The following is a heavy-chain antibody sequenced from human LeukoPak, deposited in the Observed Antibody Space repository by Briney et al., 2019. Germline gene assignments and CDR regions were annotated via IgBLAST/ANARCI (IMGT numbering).Heavy chain of an antibody. CDR2: ISYDGSNK. J-gene: IGHJ4*02. D-gene: IGHD5-24*01. Sequence: GGSLRLSCAASGFTFSSYSMNWVRQAPGKGLEWVAVISYDGSNKYYADSVKGRFTISRDNSKNTLYLQMNSLRAEDTAVYYCARDIEMATILPKYFDYWGQGTLVTVSS. CDR3: ARDIEMATILPKYFDY. V-gene: IGHV3-30*03. CDR1: GFTFSSYS.